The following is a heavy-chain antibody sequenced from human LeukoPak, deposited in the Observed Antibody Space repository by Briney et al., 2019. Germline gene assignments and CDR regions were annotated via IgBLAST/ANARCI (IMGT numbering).Heavy chain of an antibody. D-gene: IGHD6-19*01. V-gene: IGHV4-38-2*02. CDR1: GYSISSGYY. J-gene: IGHJ4*02. CDR3: TSKQWLVRSPFDY. CDR2: IYHSGST. Sequence: SETLSLTCTVSGYSISSGYYWGWIRQPPGKGLEWIGSIYHSGSTYYNPSLKSRVTISVDTSKNQFSLKLSSVTAADTAVYYCTSKQWLVRSPFDYWGQGTLVTVSS.